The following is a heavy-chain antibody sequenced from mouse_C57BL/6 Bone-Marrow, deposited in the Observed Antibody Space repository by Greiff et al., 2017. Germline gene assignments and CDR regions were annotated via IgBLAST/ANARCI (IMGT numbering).Heavy chain of an antibody. V-gene: IGHV1-61*01. CDR3: ARGDYGSSYRYFDV. CDR1: GYTFTSYW. D-gene: IGHD1-1*01. J-gene: IGHJ1*03. Sequence: QVQLQQPGAELVRPGSSVKLSCKASGYTFTSYWMDWVKQRPGQGLEWIGNIYPSDSETNYNQKFKDKATLTVDKSSSTAYMQLSSLTSEDSAVYYCARGDYGSSYRYFDVWGTGPTVTVSS. CDR2: IYPSDSET.